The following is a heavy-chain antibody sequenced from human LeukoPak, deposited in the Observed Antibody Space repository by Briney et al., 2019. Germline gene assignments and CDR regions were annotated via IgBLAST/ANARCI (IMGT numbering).Heavy chain of an antibody. J-gene: IGHJ6*03. Sequence: PRGSLRLSCAASGFTFSSYAMHWVRQAPGKGLEYVSAIISNGGSTYYANSVKGRFTISRDNSKNTLYLKMGSLRAEDMAVYYCARDLGLSGHGRYYYYMDVWGKGTTVTVSS. CDR3: ARDLGLSGHGRYYYYMDV. D-gene: IGHD4-17*01. CDR2: IISNGGST. V-gene: IGHV3-64*01. CDR1: GFTFSSYA.